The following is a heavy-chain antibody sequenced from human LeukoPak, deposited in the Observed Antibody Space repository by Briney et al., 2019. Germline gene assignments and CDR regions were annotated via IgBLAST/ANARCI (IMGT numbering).Heavy chain of an antibody. CDR1: GFTFSSYS. D-gene: IGHD4-23*01. J-gene: IGHJ4*02. V-gene: IGHV3-21*01. CDR3: AVDYGGNSLFDY. Sequence: GGSLRLSCAASGFTFSSYSMNWVRQAPGKGLEWVSSISSSSSCIYYADSVKGRFTISRDNAKNSLYLQMNSLRAEDTAVYHCAVDYGGNSLFDYWGQGTLVTVSS. CDR2: ISSSSSCI.